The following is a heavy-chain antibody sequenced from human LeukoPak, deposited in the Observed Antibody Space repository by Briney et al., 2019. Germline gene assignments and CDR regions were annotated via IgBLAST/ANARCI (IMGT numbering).Heavy chain of an antibody. CDR3: ARASTPMRYYYDSSGYYPVY. Sequence: GASVKVSCKASGYTFTSYYMHWVRQAPGQGLEWMGIINPSGGNTSYAQKFQGRVTMTRDTSTSTVYMELSSLRSEDTAVYYCARASTPMRYYYDSSGYYPVYWGQGTLVTVSS. CDR2: INPSGGNT. V-gene: IGHV1-46*01. CDR1: GYTFTSYY. J-gene: IGHJ4*02. D-gene: IGHD3-22*01.